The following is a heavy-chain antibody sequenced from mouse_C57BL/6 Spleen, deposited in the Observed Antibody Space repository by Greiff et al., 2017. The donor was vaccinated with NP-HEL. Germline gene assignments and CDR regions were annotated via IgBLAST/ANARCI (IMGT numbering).Heavy chain of an antibody. CDR3: ARVRPRLYFDY. Sequence: EVQLQQSGPELVKPGASVKISCKASGYSFTGYYMNWVKQSPEKSLEWIGEINPSTGGTTYNQKFKAKATLTVDKSSSTAYMQLKSLTSEDSPVYYCARVRPRLYFDYWGQGTTLTVSS. CDR1: GYSFTGYY. J-gene: IGHJ2*01. CDR2: INPSTGGT. V-gene: IGHV1-42*01.